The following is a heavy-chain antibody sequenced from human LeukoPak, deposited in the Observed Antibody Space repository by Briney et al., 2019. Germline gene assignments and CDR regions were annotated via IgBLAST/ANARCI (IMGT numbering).Heavy chain of an antibody. V-gene: IGHV4-34*01. CDR2: INHSGST. D-gene: IGHD3-10*01. CDR3: ARVSQYYYGSGSYYPFDY. Sequence: KPSETLSLTCAVYGGSFSGYYWSWIRQPPGKGLEWVGEINHSGSTNYNPSLKSRVTISVDTSKNQFSLKLSSVTAADTAVYYCARVSQYYYGSGSYYPFDYWGQGTLVTVSS. J-gene: IGHJ4*02. CDR1: GGSFSGYY.